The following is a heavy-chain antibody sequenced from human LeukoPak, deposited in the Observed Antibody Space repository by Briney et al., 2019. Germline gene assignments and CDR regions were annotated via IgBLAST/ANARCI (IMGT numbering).Heavy chain of an antibody. CDR2: ISSSSSTI. CDR1: GFTFSSYS. CDR3: ARDLSSGRSSPLPFDY. J-gene: IGHJ4*02. V-gene: IGHV3-48*04. Sequence: GGSLRLSCAASGFTFSSYSMNWVRQAPGKGLEWVSSISSSSSTIYYADSVKGRFTISRDNAKNSLYLQMNSLRAEDTAVYYCARDLSSGRSSPLPFDYWGQGTLVTVSS. D-gene: IGHD6-19*01.